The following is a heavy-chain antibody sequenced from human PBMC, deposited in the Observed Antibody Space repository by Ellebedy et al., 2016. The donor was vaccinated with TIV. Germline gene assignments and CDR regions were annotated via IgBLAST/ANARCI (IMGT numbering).Heavy chain of an antibody. J-gene: IGHJ4*02. CDR1: GFTFSSYS. D-gene: IGHD4-17*01. Sequence: PGGSLRLSCAASGFTFSSYSMNWVRQAPGKGLEWVSCISSSGTYIYYADSLKGRFTISRDSAKNSLYLQMNSLRAEDTAEYYCARGSGDLPFDYWGQGTLVTVSS. V-gene: IGHV3-21*01. CDR2: ISSSGTYI. CDR3: ARGSGDLPFDY.